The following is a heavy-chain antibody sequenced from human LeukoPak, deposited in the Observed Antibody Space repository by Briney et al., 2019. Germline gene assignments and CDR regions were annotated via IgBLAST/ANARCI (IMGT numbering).Heavy chain of an antibody. V-gene: IGHV3-21*01. Sequence: GGSLRLSCAASGFTFSSYSMNWVRQAPGKGLEWVSSISSSSSYIYYADSVKGRFTISRDNAKNSLYLQMNSLRAEDTAVYYCARVDIRWAITGTTRWFDPWGQGTLVTVSS. J-gene: IGHJ5*02. CDR1: GFTFSSYS. D-gene: IGHD1-7*01. CDR3: ARVDIRWAITGTTRWFDP. CDR2: ISSSSSYI.